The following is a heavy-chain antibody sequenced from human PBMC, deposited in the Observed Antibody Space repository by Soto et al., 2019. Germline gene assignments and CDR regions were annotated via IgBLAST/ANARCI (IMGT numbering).Heavy chain of an antibody. CDR2: ISYDGSNK. J-gene: IGHJ6*02. CDR1: GFTFSSYG. CDR3: AKDLGYCSSTSCYAGTFLYYYYGMDV. V-gene: IGHV3-30*18. Sequence: QVQLVESGGGVVQPGRSLRLSCAASGFTFSSYGMHWVRQAPGKGLEWVAVISYDGSNKYYADSVKGRFTISRDNSKNTLYLQMNSLRAEDTAVYYCAKDLGYCSSTSCYAGTFLYYYYGMDVWGQGTTVTVSS. D-gene: IGHD2-2*01.